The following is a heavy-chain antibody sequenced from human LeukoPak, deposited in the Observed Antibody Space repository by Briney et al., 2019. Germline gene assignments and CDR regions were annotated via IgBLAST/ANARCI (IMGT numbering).Heavy chain of an antibody. Sequence: GGSLRLSCAASGFTFSSYGMHWVRQAPGKGLGWVAVISYDGSNKYYADSVKGRFTISRDNSKNTLYLQMNSLRAEDTAVYYCAKIRGGYYDSSGQGNYFDYWGQGTLVTVSS. CDR3: AKIRGGYYDSSGQGNYFDY. V-gene: IGHV3-30*18. CDR2: ISYDGSNK. J-gene: IGHJ4*02. CDR1: GFTFSSYG. D-gene: IGHD3-22*01.